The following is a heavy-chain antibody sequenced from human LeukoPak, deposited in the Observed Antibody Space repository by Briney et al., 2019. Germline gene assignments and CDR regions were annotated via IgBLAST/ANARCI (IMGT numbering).Heavy chain of an antibody. V-gene: IGHV3-11*06. J-gene: IGHJ4*02. CDR1: GFTFSDYY. CDR3: ARARVNFWSGSYHATAPADY. Sequence: GGSLRLSCAASGFTFSDYYMTWIRQAPGKGLEWVSYISSTGVYTNYADSVKGRFTISRDNAKNSLYLQVNSLRAEDTAEYYCARARVNFWSGSYHATAPADYWGQGTLVTVSS. CDR2: ISSTGVYT. D-gene: IGHD3-3*01.